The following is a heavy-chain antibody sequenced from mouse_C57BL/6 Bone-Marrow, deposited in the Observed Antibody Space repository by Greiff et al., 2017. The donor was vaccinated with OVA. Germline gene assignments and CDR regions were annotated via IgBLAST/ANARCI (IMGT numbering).Heavy chain of an antibody. CDR3: ASPFTTSYAMDY. CDR1: GYTFTSYG. CDR2: IYPRSGNT. V-gene: IGHV1-81*01. D-gene: IGHD1-1*01. Sequence: VKLMESGAELARPGASVKLSCKASGYTFTSYGISWVKQRTGQGLEWIGEIYPRSGNTYYNEKFKGKATLTADKSSSTAYMELRSLTSEDSAVYFCASPFTTSYAMDYWGQGTSVTVSS. J-gene: IGHJ4*01.